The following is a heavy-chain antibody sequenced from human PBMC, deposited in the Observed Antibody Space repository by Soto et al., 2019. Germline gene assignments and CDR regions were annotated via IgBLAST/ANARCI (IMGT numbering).Heavy chain of an antibody. J-gene: IGHJ4*02. CDR2: INGGNDNT. D-gene: IGHD6-13*01. Sequence: QVQVVQSGAEVKKPGASVKVSCKASGYSFTTYAMHWVRQAPGQGLEWMGWINGGNDNTKYSQKFQGRVTITRDTSAYTVYMEFDSFISEATSIYYCASQHLVPRIFNYWGQGTLVTVSS. CDR3: ASQHLVPRIFNY. V-gene: IGHV1-3*01. CDR1: GYSFTTYA.